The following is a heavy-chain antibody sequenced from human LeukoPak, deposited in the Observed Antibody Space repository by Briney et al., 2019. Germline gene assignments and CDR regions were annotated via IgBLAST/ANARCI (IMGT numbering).Heavy chain of an antibody. CDR1: GFTFSISA. CDR3: AREPKLPGTHY. Sequence: GGSLRLSCAPSGFTFSISAMSWFRQAPGEGLEWVSVIGGSGVVTYYAPTVKGRFTISRENSKNALFLQMSSLRAEDTAIYYCAREPKLPGTHYWGQEGLVPVST. CDR2: IGGSGVVT. J-gene: IGHJ4*02. D-gene: IGHD1-1*01. V-gene: IGHV3-23*01.